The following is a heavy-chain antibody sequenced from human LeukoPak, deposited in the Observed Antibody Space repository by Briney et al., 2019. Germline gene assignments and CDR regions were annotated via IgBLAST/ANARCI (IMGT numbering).Heavy chain of an antibody. CDR3: ARASYSYDINGWVPFDY. V-gene: IGHV4-61*02. Sequence: SETLSLTCTVSGNSISSGDNYWSWIRQPAGKGLEWIVRIYTSGSTNYNTSLKSRVTISGDTSKNQFSLRLSSVPAADTAVYYCARASYSYDINGWVPFDYWGQGTLVTVSS. D-gene: IGHD3-22*01. J-gene: IGHJ4*02. CDR1: GNSISSGDNY. CDR2: IYTSGST.